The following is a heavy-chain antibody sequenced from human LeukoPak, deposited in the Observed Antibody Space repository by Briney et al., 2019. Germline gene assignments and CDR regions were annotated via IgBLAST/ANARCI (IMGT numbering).Heavy chain of an antibody. CDR2: IYSGGST. J-gene: IGHJ4*02. CDR3: ARDLSGVTGYTYGRGIDY. V-gene: IGHV3-66*01. CDR1: GFTVSSNY. D-gene: IGHD5-18*01. Sequence: GGSLRLSCAASGFTVSSNYMSWVRQAPGKGLEWVSVIYSGGSTYYADSVKGRFTISRDNAKTSLYLQMSSLRAEDTAVYYCARDLSGVTGYTYGRGIDYWGQGTLVTVSS.